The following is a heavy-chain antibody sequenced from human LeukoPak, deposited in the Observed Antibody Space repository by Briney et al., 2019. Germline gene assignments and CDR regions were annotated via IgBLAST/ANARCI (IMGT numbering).Heavy chain of an antibody. J-gene: IGHJ4*02. CDR3: AGIVVVPAAKDYFDY. Sequence: PSETLSLTCTVSGGSISSYYWSWIRQPAGKGLEWIGRIYTSGSTNYNPSLKSRVTMSVDTSKNQFSLKLSSVTAADTAVHYCAGIVVVPAAKDYFDYWGQGTLVTVSS. CDR2: IYTSGST. CDR1: GGSISSYY. V-gene: IGHV4-4*07. D-gene: IGHD2-2*01.